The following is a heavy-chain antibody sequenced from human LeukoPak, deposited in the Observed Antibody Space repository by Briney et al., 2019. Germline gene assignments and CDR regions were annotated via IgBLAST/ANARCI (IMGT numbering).Heavy chain of an antibody. CDR3: AREGLGYYYGSGSHRNYFDY. CDR1: GGSISSYY. CDR2: IYTSGST. J-gene: IGHJ4*02. V-gene: IGHV4-4*07. Sequence: PSETLSLTCTVSGGSISSYYWSWIRQPAGKGLEWIGRIYTSGSTNYNPSLKSRVTMSEDTSKNQFSLKLSSVTAADTAVYYCAREGLGYYYGSGSHRNYFDYWGQGTLVTVSS. D-gene: IGHD3-10*01.